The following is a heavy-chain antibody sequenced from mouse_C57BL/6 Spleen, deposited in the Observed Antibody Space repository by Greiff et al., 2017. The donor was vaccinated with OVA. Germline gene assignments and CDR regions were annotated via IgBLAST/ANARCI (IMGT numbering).Heavy chain of an antibody. D-gene: IGHD1-1*01. Sequence: EVQLVESGGGLVKPGGSLKLSCAASGFTFSSYTMSWVRQTPEKRLEWVATISGGGGNTYYPDSVKGRFTISRDNAKNTLYLQMSSLRSEDTALYYCARHGYGSSYWYFDVWGTGTTVTVSS. V-gene: IGHV5-9*01. CDR1: GFTFSSYT. CDR3: ARHGYGSSYWYFDV. CDR2: ISGGGGNT. J-gene: IGHJ1*03.